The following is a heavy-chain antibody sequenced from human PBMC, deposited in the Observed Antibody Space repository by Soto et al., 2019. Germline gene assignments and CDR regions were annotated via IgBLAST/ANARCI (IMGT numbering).Heavy chain of an antibody. CDR3: AKGITDTGGYYYYSMDV. Sequence: GGSLRLSCAASGFTFSSYAMSWVRQAPGKGLEWVSAISGSGGSTYYADSVKGRFTIARDNSKNTLYLQMNSLRAEDTAVYYCAKGITDTGGYYYYSMDVWGQGTAVTVSS. J-gene: IGHJ6*02. CDR1: GFTFSSYA. V-gene: IGHV3-23*01. D-gene: IGHD3-16*01. CDR2: ISGSGGST.